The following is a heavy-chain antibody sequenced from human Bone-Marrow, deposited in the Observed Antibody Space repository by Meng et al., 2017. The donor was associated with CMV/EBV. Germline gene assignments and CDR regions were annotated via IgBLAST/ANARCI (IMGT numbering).Heavy chain of an antibody. J-gene: IGHJ5*02. CDR2: IYYSGST. Sequence: SETLSLTCTVSGGSISSYYWSWIRQPPGKGLEWIGYIYYSGSTNYNPSLKSRVTISVDTSKNQFSLKLSSVTAADTAVYYCARHVISDCSSTSCYPGWFDPWGQGTLVTVAS. V-gene: IGHV4-59*08. CDR1: GGSISSYY. D-gene: IGHD2-2*01. CDR3: ARHVISDCSSTSCYPGWFDP.